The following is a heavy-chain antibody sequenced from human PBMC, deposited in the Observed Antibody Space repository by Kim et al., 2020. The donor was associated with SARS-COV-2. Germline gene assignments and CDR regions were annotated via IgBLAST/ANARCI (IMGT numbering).Heavy chain of an antibody. CDR1: GFTFSSYA. Sequence: GGSLRLSCAASGFTFSSYAMSWVRQAPGKGLEWVSAISGSGGSTYYADSVKGWFTISRDNSKNTLYLQMNSLRAEDTAVYYCAKDPSGHYYDSSGYYSEGAFDIWGQGTMVTVSS. D-gene: IGHD3-22*01. CDR3: AKDPSGHYYDSSGYYSEGAFDI. CDR2: ISGSGGST. V-gene: IGHV3-23*01. J-gene: IGHJ3*02.